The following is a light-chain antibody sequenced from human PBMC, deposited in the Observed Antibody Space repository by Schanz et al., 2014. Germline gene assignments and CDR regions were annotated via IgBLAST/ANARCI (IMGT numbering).Light chain of an antibody. J-gene: IGLJ3*02. Sequence: QSALTQPPSASGSPGQSVTISCTGTSSDVGGYNYVSWYQQHPGKAPKLMISEVSKRPSGVPDRFSGSKSGNTASLTVSGLPAEDEADYYCNSYAGSYTWVFGGGTKLTVL. CDR3: NSYAGSYTWV. V-gene: IGLV2-8*01. CDR2: EVS. CDR1: SSDVGGYNY.